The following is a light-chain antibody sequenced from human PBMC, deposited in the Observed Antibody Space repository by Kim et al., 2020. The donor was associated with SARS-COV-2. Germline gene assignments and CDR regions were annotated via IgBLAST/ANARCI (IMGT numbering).Light chain of an antibody. Sequence: GQSITLSCTGTSRDVGGYNFVSWFQQHPGKAPTILIYDVSRRPSGISNRFSGSKSGNTASLTISGLRAEDEADYYCSSYTSSSTVVFGGGTQLTVL. CDR3: SSYTSSSTVV. V-gene: IGLV2-14*04. J-gene: IGLJ3*02. CDR1: SRDVGGYNF. CDR2: DVS.